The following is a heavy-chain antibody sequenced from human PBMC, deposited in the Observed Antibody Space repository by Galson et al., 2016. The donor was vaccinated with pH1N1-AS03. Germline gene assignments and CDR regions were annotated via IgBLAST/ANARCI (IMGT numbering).Heavy chain of an antibody. CDR3: VIGLDHCKNGRN. CDR1: GESFINFY. J-gene: IGHJ4*02. D-gene: IGHD2/OR15-2a*01. Sequence: SETLSLTCSVYGESFINFYWSWIRQPPGKGLEWIGEIHPFGTTDYNPSLESRVTMSFDTSTKQFSLRLASVTAADTAVYYCVIGLDHCKNGRNWGPGTLVTVSS. CDR2: IHPFGTT. V-gene: IGHV4-34*01.